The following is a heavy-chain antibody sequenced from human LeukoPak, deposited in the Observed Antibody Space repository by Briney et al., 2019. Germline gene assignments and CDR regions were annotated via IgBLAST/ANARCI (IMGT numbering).Heavy chain of an antibody. D-gene: IGHD3-10*01. CDR1: GISLSSLW. V-gene: IGHV3-7*01. J-gene: IGHJ4*02. Sequence: PGGSLRLSCAASGISLSSLWMSWFRQAPGKGLEWVADIRQDGSDEHYVASVKGRFTISRDNSKNTLYLQMNSLRAEDTAVYYCARELGTMVRGVGDYWGQGTLVTVSS. CDR2: IRQDGSDE. CDR3: ARELGTMVRGVGDY.